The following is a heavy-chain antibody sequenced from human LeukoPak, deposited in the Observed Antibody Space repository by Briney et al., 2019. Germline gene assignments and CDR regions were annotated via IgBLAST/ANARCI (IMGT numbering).Heavy chain of an antibody. CDR2: INSDGSST. Sequence: GGSLRLSCEASGFTFSSYWMHWVRQVPGKGLVWVSRINSDGSSTSYADSAKGRFTISRDNSKNTLYLQMNSLRAEDTAVYYCARESLKLVPYDYWGQGTLVTVSS. CDR1: GFTFSSYW. J-gene: IGHJ4*02. V-gene: IGHV3-74*01. D-gene: IGHD6-13*01. CDR3: ARESLKLVPYDY.